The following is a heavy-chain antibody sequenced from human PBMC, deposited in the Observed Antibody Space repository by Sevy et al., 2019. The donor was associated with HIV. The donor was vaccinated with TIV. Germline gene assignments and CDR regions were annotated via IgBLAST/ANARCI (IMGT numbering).Heavy chain of an antibody. CDR1: GFDFNNHW. D-gene: IGHD3-9*01. CDR3: ARLPTGLQSFNYLLSTYFDS. J-gene: IGHJ4*02. Sequence: GGSLRLSCVASGFDFNNHWMSWVRQAPEKGLEWVANIKHDGSETYYVDSLEGRFTISRDNAKNSLSLQINDLRAEDTAMYYCARLPTGLQSFNYLLSTYFDSWGQGTLVTVSS. V-gene: IGHV3-7*03. CDR2: IKHDGSET.